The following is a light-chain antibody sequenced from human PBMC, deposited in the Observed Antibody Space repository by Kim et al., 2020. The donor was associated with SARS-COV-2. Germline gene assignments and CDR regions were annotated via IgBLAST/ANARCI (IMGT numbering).Light chain of an antibody. Sequence: DIQMTQSPSSLSASVGDRVTITCRASQSISSYLNWYQQKPGQAPKLLIYAASSLQSGVPSRFSGSGSGTDFTLTISSLQPEDFATYYCQQSHTAPSLTFGGGTKVDIK. V-gene: IGKV1-39*01. J-gene: IGKJ4*01. CDR2: AAS. CDR1: QSISSY. CDR3: QQSHTAPSLT.